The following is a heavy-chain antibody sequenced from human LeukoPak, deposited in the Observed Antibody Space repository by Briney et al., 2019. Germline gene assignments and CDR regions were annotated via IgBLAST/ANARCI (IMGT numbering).Heavy chain of an antibody. CDR3: TTYGSGRKFDY. CDR2: IKSKTDGGTT. J-gene: IGHJ4*02. Sequence: PGGSLRLSCAASGFPFSNAWMSWVRQAPGKGLEWVGRIKSKTDGGTTDYAAPVKGRFTISRDDSTNTLYLQMNSLKSEDTAVYYCTTYGSGRKFDYWGQGILVTVSS. D-gene: IGHD3-10*01. CDR1: GFPFSNAW. V-gene: IGHV3-15*01.